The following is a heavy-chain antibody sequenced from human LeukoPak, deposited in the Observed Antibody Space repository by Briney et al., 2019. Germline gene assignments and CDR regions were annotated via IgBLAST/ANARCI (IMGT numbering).Heavy chain of an antibody. CDR2: IWYDGTNK. CDR3: VKSDNIVGATYFDC. Sequence: GGSLRLSCAASGFTFSSLGMHWVRQAPGKGLEWVAVIWYDGTNKYYGDSVKGRFTISSDNSENTVYLQMNSLRAEDTAVYYCVKSDNIVGATYFDCWGQGTLVTVSS. J-gene: IGHJ4*02. CDR1: GFTFSSLG. D-gene: IGHD1-26*01. V-gene: IGHV3-33*06.